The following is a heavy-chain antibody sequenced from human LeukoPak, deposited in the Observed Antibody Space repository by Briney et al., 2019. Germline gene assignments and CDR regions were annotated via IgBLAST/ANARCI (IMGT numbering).Heavy chain of an antibody. CDR1: RFTFSSYE. J-gene: IGHJ3*02. CDR2: ISGSGIK. D-gene: IGHD3-10*01. CDR3: ARNGELDAFDI. V-gene: IGHV3-48*03. Sequence: GGSLRLSCAASRFTFSSYEMNWVRQAPGKGLEWVSYISGSGIKHYADSVKGRFTISRDNAKNSLYLQMNSLRVEDTAVYYCARNGELDAFDIWGQGTMVTVSS.